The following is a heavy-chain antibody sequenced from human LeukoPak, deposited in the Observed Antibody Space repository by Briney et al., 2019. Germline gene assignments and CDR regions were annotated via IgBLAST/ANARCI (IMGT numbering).Heavy chain of an antibody. D-gene: IGHD3-10*01. CDR2: ISNDGSVT. CDR1: GFTFSRYW. Sequence: GGSLRLSCEASGFTFSRYWMYWVRQAPGEGLMWVSHISNDGSVTRYADSVKGRFTISRDNAKNTLYLQMNSLRAEDTAVYYCAKDHYYGSGSYSYYYYMDVWGKGTTVTISS. V-gene: IGHV3-74*01. CDR3: AKDHYYGSGSYSYYYYMDV. J-gene: IGHJ6*03.